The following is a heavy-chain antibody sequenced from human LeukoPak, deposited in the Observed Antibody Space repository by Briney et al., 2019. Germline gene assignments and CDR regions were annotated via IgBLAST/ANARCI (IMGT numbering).Heavy chain of an antibody. D-gene: IGHD3-22*01. V-gene: IGHV3-48*03. CDR1: GFTFSIYE. CDR2: INSSGSTI. CDR3: AREYYYDSSGYTNYYYGMDV. J-gene: IGHJ6*02. Sequence: GGSLRLSCAASGFTFSIYEMHWVRQAPGKGLEWVSYINSSGSTIYYADSVKGRFTISRDNAKNSLYLQMNSLRAEDTAVYYCAREYYYDSSGYTNYYYGMDVWGQGTTVTVSS.